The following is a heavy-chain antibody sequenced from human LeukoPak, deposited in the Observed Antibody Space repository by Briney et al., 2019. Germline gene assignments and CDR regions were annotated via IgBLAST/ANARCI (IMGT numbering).Heavy chain of an antibody. CDR3: TRDTIGSLDY. CDR1: GFTFANSW. CDR2: IKQDGSTK. J-gene: IGHJ4*02. V-gene: IGHV3-7*01. Sequence: PGGSLRLSCAASGFTFANSWMAWVRQAPGKGLEWVANIKQDGSTKHYADSLKGRFTISRDNPKNSLFLQMNNLRADDTAIYYCTRDTIGSLDYWGQGLLVTVAS. D-gene: IGHD1-26*01.